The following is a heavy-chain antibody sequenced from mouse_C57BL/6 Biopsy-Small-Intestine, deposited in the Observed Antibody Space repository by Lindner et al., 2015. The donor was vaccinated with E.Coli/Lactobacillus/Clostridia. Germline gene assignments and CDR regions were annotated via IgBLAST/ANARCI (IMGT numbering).Heavy chain of an antibody. V-gene: IGHV14-4*01. Sequence: VQLQESGAELVRPGASVKLSCTASDFNIKDDYMHWVKQRPEQGLEWIGWIDPENGDTEYASKFQGKATITADTSSNTAYLQLSSLTSEDTAVYFCSTPSYYGYDVGYFDVWGTGTTVTVSS. CDR3: STPSYYGYDVGYFDV. D-gene: IGHD2-2*01. J-gene: IGHJ1*03. CDR2: IDPENGDT. CDR1: DFNIKDDY.